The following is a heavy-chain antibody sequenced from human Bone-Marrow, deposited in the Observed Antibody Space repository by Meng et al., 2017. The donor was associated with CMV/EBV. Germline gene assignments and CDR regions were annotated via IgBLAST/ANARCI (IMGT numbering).Heavy chain of an antibody. J-gene: IGHJ4*02. V-gene: IGHV1-8*02. Sequence: ASVKVSCKASGYTFTSYYMHWVRQATGQGLEWLGWMNPNSGNTGYAQKFQGRVTMTRNTSISTAYMELSSLRSEDTAVYYCARVTRGRSSSWYVWGQGTLVTVSS. CDR3: ARVTRGRSSSWYV. CDR1: GYTFTSYY. D-gene: IGHD6-13*01. CDR2: MNPNSGNT.